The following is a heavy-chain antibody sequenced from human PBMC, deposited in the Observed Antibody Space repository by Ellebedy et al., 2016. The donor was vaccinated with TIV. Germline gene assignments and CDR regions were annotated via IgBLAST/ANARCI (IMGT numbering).Heavy chain of an antibody. CDR2: IDPSDSYT. J-gene: IGHJ3*02. V-gene: IGHV5-10-1*01. CDR1: GYSFTSYW. Sequence: GESLKISCQGSGYSFTSYWISWVRQMPGKGLEWMGRIDPSDSYTNYSPSFQGHVTISADKSISTAYLQGSSLKASDTAMYYCAKRLIVVVPAANDAFDIWGQGTMVTVSS. D-gene: IGHD2-2*01. CDR3: AKRLIVVVPAANDAFDI.